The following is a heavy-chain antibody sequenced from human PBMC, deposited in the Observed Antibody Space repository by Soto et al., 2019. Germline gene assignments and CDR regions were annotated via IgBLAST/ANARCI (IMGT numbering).Heavy chain of an antibody. CDR3: AKDLHWYGMDV. CDR1: GFTFGNYF. Sequence: EVQLLESGGGLVQPGESLRLSCAASGFTFGNYFMNWVRQAPGKGLEWVSDISSNGGRTHYADSVRGRFTISRDNSRITLKLQMSTLKAEYTALYYCAKDLHWYGMDVWGKGTTVTVSP. D-gene: IGHD1-1*01. CDR2: ISSNGGRT. J-gene: IGHJ6*04. V-gene: IGHV3-23*01.